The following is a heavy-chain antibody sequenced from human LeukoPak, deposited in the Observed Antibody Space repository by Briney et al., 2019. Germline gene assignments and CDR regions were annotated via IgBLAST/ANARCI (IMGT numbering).Heavy chain of an antibody. D-gene: IGHD3-3*01. Sequence: ASVTVSCTASGGTFSSYAISWVRQAPGQGLEWMGGIIPIFGTANYAQKFQGRVTITADESTSTAYMELSSLRSEDTAVYYCARAIRDLTIFGVVHYYGMDVWGQGTTVTVSS. CDR2: IIPIFGTA. J-gene: IGHJ6*02. CDR3: ARAIRDLTIFGVVHYYGMDV. V-gene: IGHV1-69*01. CDR1: GGTFSSYA.